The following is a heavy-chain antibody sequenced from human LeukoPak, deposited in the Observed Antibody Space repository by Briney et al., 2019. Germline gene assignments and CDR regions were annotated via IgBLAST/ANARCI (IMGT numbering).Heavy chain of an antibody. J-gene: IGHJ4*02. D-gene: IGHD6-13*01. CDR2: ISGSGGST. CDR3: AKGANLMYSSTYYFDY. CDR1: GFTFSNAW. Sequence: GGSLRLSCAASGFTFSNAWMSWVRQAPGTGLEWVSAISGSGGSTYYADSVKGRFTISRDNSKNTLYLQMNSLRAEDTAVYYCAKGANLMYSSTYYFDYWGQGTLVTVSS. V-gene: IGHV3-23*01.